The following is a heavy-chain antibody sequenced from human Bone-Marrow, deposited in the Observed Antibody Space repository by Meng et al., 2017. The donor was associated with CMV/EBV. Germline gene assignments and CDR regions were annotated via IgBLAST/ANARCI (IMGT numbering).Heavy chain of an antibody. CDR3: ARLAATDAGRTAYRPGDY. V-gene: IGHV3-7*01. D-gene: IGHD3/OR15-3a*01. CDR1: GFTFSNYW. CDR2: IKEDGSET. Sequence: GGSLRLSCAASGFTFSNYWMSWVRQAPGKGLEWVANIKEDGSETYHVDSLKGGFTISRDNAKNLLYLLKNSLKVDATDVYVCARLAATDAGRTAYRPGDYWGQGKLVTVSS. J-gene: IGHJ4*02.